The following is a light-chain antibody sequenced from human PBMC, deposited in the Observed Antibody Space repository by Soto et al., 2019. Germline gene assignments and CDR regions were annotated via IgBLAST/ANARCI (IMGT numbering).Light chain of an antibody. CDR3: QQYGRSGT. CDR1: QSVSNNY. Sequence: EGDLMQSRGPLSLTRWETATLSCRASQSVSNNYLAWYQPKPGQAPRLLIHGASNRATGIPDRFSGSGSGTDFPLTISRLEPEDFAVYYWQQYGRSGTFGQGTKVDIK. V-gene: IGKV3-20*01. CDR2: GAS. J-gene: IGKJ1*01.